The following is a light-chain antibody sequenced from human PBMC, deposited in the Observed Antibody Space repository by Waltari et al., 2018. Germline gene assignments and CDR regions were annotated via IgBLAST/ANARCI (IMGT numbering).Light chain of an antibody. J-gene: IGLJ3*02. V-gene: IGLV2-14*03. CDR2: DVN. Sequence: QSALTQAASVSGSPGQSITISCTGTKSDLGRYDYVSWYQQHPGKAPKLVIYDVNNRPSGVSNRFSGSKSDNTASLTISGLQAEDEADYYCAYYTGGSTLVLFGGVTRLTVL. CDR1: KSDLGRYDY. CDR3: AYYTGGSTLVL.